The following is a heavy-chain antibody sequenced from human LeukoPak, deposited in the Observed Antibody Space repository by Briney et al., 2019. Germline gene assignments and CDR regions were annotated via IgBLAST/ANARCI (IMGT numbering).Heavy chain of an antibody. D-gene: IGHD4-23*01. CDR3: TKGANGNSFDY. Sequence: GESLKICCKGSGYSFTSYGIGWVRQMPGKGLEWMGIIFPGDSDTRYSPSFQGQVTISADKSSAIAYLQWSSLKASDTAMYYCTKGANGNSFDYWGQGTPVTVSS. V-gene: IGHV5-51*01. J-gene: IGHJ4*02. CDR2: IFPGDSDT. CDR1: GYSFTSYG.